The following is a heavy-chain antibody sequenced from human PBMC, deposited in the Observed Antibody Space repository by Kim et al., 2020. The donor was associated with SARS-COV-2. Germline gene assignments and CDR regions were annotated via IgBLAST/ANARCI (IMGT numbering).Heavy chain of an antibody. CDR3: ARDRVGLPIYYFDY. J-gene: IGHJ4*02. V-gene: IGHV3-30*01. D-gene: IGHD3-3*01. Sequence: ADSVKGRFTISRDNSKNTLYLQMNSLRAEDTAVYYCARDRVGLPIYYFDYWGQGTLVTVSS.